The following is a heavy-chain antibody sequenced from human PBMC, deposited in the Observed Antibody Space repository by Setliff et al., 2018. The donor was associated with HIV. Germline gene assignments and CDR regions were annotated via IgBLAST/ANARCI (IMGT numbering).Heavy chain of an antibody. Sequence: GASVKVSCKASGYTFTSYDINWVRQAPGQGLEWMGGIIPIFGTANYAQKFQGRVTITADESTSTAYMELSSLRSEDTAVYYCARDQRAYNWNDAVFYYYGLDVWGQGTTVTVSS. CDR2: IIPIFGTA. V-gene: IGHV1-69*13. J-gene: IGHJ6*02. CDR1: GYTFTSYD. D-gene: IGHD1-20*01. CDR3: ARDQRAYNWNDAVFYYYGLDV.